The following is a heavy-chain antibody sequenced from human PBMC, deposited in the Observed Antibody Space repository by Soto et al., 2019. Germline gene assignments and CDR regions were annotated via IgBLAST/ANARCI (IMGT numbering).Heavy chain of an antibody. J-gene: IGHJ4*02. Sequence: SETLSLTCAVYGGSFSGYYWSWIRQPPGKGLEWIGEINHSGSTNYNPSLKSRVTISVDTSKNQFSLKLSSVTAADTAVYYCARGEVYGSGSSTLCDYWGQGTQVTVSS. CDR3: ARGEVYGSGSSTLCDY. D-gene: IGHD3-10*01. V-gene: IGHV4-34*01. CDR2: INHSGST. CDR1: GGSFSGYY.